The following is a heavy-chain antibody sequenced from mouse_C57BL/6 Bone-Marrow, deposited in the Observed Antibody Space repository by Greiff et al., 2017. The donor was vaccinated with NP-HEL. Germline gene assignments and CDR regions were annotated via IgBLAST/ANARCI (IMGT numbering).Heavy chain of an antibody. D-gene: IGHD1-1*01. V-gene: IGHV5-17*01. CDR3: AKWGPITTVVGFDY. J-gene: IGHJ2*01. CDR1: GFTFSDYG. Sequence: VQLMESGGGLVKPGGSLKLSCAASGFTFSDYGMHWVRQAPEKGLEWVAYISSGGSTIYYADTVKGRFTISRDNAKNTLFLQMTSLRSENTAMYDCAKWGPITTVVGFDYWGQGTTLTVSS. CDR2: ISSGGSTI.